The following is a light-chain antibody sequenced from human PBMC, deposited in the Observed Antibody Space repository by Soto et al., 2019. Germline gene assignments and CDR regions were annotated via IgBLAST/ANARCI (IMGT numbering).Light chain of an antibody. V-gene: IGLV2-14*01. CDR2: EVT. CDR1: SNDVGFYSY. Sequence: QSALTQPASVSGSPGQSITISCTGTSNDVGFYSYVSWYQQHPGKAPKLIIYEVTNRPSGVSDHFSGSKSDNTASLTISGLQAEDEADYYCSSYTSSSTWVFGGGTKLTVL. J-gene: IGLJ3*02. CDR3: SSYTSSSTWV.